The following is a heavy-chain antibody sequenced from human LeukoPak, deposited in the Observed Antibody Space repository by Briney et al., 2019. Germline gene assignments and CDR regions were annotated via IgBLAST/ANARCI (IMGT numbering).Heavy chain of an antibody. D-gene: IGHD3-16*01. CDR1: GYTFTGQY. Sequence: VASVKVSCKTSGYTFTGQYLHWVRQAPGQGLELMVCINPNSGGTKSAQKLQGRVIMTRDTSISTAYMELRSLSSDDTAVYYCARGRQLHLGELFPFAEFFQPWGQGTLVTVFS. CDR2: INPNSGGT. CDR3: ARGRQLHLGELFPFAEFFQP. V-gene: IGHV1-2*02. J-gene: IGHJ1*01.